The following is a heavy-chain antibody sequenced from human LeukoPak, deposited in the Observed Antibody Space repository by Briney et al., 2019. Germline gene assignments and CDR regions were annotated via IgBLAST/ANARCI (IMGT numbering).Heavy chain of an antibody. CDR1: GGSISSGGYY. V-gene: IGHV4-31*03. CDR3: AREGRYSGYDFYP. J-gene: IGHJ5*02. Sequence: PSQTLSLTCTVSGGSISSGGYYWSWIRQYPGKGLEWIGYIYYSGSTSYNPSLKSRVTISLDTSKNQFSLKLNSVTAADTAVYYCAREGRYSGYDFYPWGQGTLVTVSS. D-gene: IGHD5-12*01. CDR2: IYYSGST.